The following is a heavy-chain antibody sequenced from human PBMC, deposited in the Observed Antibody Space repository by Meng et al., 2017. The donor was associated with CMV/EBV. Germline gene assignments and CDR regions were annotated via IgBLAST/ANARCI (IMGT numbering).Heavy chain of an antibody. D-gene: IGHD3-3*01. CDR1: GFTSSSLS. V-gene: IGHV3-21*01. CDR3: ARNGFLEWLLYMAAGTYYNYGMDV. J-gene: IGHJ6*02. CDR2: ISSSSSYI. Sequence: GGSLRPSCAASGFTSSSLSMNWVRQAPGNGLEWVSSISSSSSYIYYADSVKGRFTISRDNAKNPLYLQMNSLRAEDTAVYYCARNGFLEWLLYMAAGTYYNYGMDVWGQGTTVTVSS.